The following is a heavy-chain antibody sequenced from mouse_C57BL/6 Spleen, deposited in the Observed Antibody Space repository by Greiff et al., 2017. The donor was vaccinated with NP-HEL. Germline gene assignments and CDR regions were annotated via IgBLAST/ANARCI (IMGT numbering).Heavy chain of an antibody. Sequence: QVQLKQPGAELVKPGASVKVSCKASGYTFTSYWMHWVKQRPGQGLEWIGRIHPSDSDTNYNQKFKGKATLTVDKSSSTAYMQLSSLTSEDSAVYYCAMGHYDDAMDYWGQGTSVTVSS. J-gene: IGHJ4*01. CDR3: AMGHYDDAMDY. CDR2: IHPSDSDT. CDR1: GYTFTSYW. V-gene: IGHV1-74*01. D-gene: IGHD2-4*01.